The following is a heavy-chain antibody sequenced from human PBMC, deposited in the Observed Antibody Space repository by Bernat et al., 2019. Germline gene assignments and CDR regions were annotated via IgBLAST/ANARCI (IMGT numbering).Heavy chain of an antibody. J-gene: IGHJ3*02. CDR1: GFTFISYG. Sequence: QVQLVESGGGVVQPGRSLRLSCAASGFTFISYGMHWVRQAPGKGLEWVAVISYDGSNKYYADSVKGRFTISRDNSKNTLYLQMNSLRAEDTAVYYCAKDLWYSSAAFDIWGQGTMVTVSS. CDR2: ISYDGSNK. D-gene: IGHD6-19*01. CDR3: AKDLWYSSAAFDI. V-gene: IGHV3-30*18.